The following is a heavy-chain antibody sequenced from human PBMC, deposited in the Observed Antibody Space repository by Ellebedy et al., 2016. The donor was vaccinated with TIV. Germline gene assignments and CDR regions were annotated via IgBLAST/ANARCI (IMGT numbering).Heavy chain of an antibody. CDR3: ATDGSYGDYRFPAHAFTM. J-gene: IGHJ3*02. V-gene: IGHV3-7*01. Sequence: GGSLRLSCAASRFSFSSYWMSWVRQSPGKGLEWVANINQDGSDTYYVDSVRGRFTIARDNAKNSLYLQMNSLRAEDTSVYYCATDGSYGDYRFPAHAFTMWGQGTMVTVSS. CDR2: INQDGSDT. CDR1: RFSFSSYW. D-gene: IGHD4-17*01.